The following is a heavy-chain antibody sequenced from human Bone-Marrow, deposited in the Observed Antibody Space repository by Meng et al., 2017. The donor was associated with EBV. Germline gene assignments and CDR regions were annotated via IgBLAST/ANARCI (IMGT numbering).Heavy chain of an antibody. Sequence: SGARLCKPSETLSLTFALDVGSSSGYYWSWIRQPPGKGLGWISEIKHSGSTNYNPSRKSRVTISVDTSKNQFSLKLSSVPAADTAVYYCARGLDTAMVDWGQGALVTVSS. CDR3: ARGLDTAMVD. CDR1: VGSSSGYY. V-gene: IGHV4-34*01. CDR2: IKHSGST. J-gene: IGHJ4*02. D-gene: IGHD5-18*01.